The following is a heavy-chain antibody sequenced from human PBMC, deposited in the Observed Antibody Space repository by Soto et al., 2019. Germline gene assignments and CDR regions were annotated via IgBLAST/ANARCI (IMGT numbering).Heavy chain of an antibody. V-gene: IGHV5-51*01. J-gene: IGHJ6*02. CDR3: ARTIRDCSGGSCYLGHYYYYGMDV. CDR1: GYSFTSYW. Sequence: GESLKISCKGSGYSFTSYWIGWVRQMPGKGLEWMGIIYPGDSDTRYSPSFQGQVTISADKSISTAYLQWSSLKASDTAMYYCARTIRDCSGGSCYLGHYYYYGMDVWGQGTTVTAP. D-gene: IGHD2-15*01. CDR2: IYPGDSDT.